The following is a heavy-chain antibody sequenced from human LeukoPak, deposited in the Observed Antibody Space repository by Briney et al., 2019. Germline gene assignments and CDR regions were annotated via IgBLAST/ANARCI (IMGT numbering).Heavy chain of an antibody. D-gene: IGHD3-22*01. CDR1: GFTFSSYA. Sequence: GRSLRLSCAASGFTFSSYAMHWVRQAPGKGLEWVAVISYDGSNKYYADSVKGRFTISRDNSKNTLYLQMNSLRAEDTAVYYCARGLTDSSGHKRYWYFDLWGRGTLVTVSS. J-gene: IGHJ2*01. CDR3: ARGLTDSSGHKRYWYFDL. V-gene: IGHV3-30-3*01. CDR2: ISYDGSNK.